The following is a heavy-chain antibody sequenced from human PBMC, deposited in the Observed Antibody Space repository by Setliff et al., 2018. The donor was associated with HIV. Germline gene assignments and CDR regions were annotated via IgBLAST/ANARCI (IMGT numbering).Heavy chain of an antibody. Sequence: PGGSLRLSCAASGFSFSDYYMHWVRQTPGKGLEWVAIIWYDGNNKQYADSMKGRFTISRDNSNNMLYLQMNSLRAEDTAVYYCAREESASSWGYYHYYMDVWGKGTTVTVSS. J-gene: IGHJ6*03. CDR3: AREESASSWGYYHYYMDV. D-gene: IGHD3-16*01. CDR1: GFSFSDYY. V-gene: IGHV3-33*08. CDR2: IWYDGNNK.